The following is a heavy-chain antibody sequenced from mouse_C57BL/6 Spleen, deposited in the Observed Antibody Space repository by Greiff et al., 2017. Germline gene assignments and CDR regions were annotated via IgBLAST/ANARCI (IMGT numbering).Heavy chain of an antibody. CDR1: GFTFSDYG. J-gene: IGHJ4*01. CDR2: ISSGSSTI. Sequence: EVKLMESGGGLVKPGGSLKLSCAASGFTFSDYGMHWVRQAPEKGLEWVAYISSGSSTIYYADTVKGRFTISRDNAKNTLFLQMTSLRSEDTAMYYCARPETWGQGTSVTVSS. CDR3: ARPET. V-gene: IGHV5-17*01.